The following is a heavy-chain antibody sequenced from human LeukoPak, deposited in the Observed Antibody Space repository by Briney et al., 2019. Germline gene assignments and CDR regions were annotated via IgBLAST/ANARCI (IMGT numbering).Heavy chain of an antibody. CDR1: GDSINNYY. Sequence: SETLSLTCTVSGDSINNYYCSWIRQPAGKGLEWIGRVYTSGSTDYNPSLKGRATMSVDTSKNQFSLKLSSVTASDTAVYYCTREGYNRSGYFLDFWGQGTLVTVSS. D-gene: IGHD2-2*03. CDR2: VYTSGST. V-gene: IGHV4-4*07. CDR3: TREGYNRSGYFLDF. J-gene: IGHJ4*02.